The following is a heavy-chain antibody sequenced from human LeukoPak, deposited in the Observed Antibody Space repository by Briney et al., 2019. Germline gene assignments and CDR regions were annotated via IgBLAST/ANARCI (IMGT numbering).Heavy chain of an antibody. CDR2: IYYDGST. Sequence: SEILSLTCSVSGDSISRSSYFWGWIRQSPGEGLEWIGTIYYDGSTYYSPSLKSRVTISMDTSKNQFSLNLSSVTAAETAVYYCTRDSQLEWFYSWGQGTLVTVSS. CDR1: GDSISRSSYF. CDR3: TRDSQLEWFYS. V-gene: IGHV4-39*07. D-gene: IGHD3-10*01. J-gene: IGHJ5*01.